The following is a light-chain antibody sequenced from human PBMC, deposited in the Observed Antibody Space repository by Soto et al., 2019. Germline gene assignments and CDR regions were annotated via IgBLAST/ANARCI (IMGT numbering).Light chain of an antibody. CDR3: YSFTSSNTWV. CDR2: EVS. J-gene: IGLJ3*02. CDR1: SSDVGGFNS. Sequence: QSALTQPASVSGSRGQSITISCTGTSSDVGGFNSVSWFQQHPGNAPKLIIYEVSTRPSGVSNRFSGSKSGNTASLTISGLQAEDEADYYCYSFTSSNTWVFGGGTKLTVL. V-gene: IGLV2-14*01.